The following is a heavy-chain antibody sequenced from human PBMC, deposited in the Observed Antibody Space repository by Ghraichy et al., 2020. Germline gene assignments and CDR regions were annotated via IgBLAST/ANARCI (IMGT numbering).Heavy chain of an antibody. V-gene: IGHV4-34*01. CDR2: INHSGST. Sequence: SETLSLTCAVYGGSFSGYYWSWIRQPPGKGLEWIGEINHSGSTNYNPSLKSRVTISVDTSKNQFSLKLSSVTAADTAVYYCARASLEYSSSSYYFDYWGQGTLVTVSS. CDR1: GGSFSGYY. J-gene: IGHJ4*02. D-gene: IGHD6-6*01. CDR3: ARASLEYSSSSYYFDY.